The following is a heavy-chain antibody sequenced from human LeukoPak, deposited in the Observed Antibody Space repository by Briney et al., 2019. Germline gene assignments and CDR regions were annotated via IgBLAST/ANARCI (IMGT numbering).Heavy chain of an antibody. CDR1: GFTFSSYA. D-gene: IGHD3-22*01. Sequence: GGSLRLSCAASGFTFSSYAMSWVRQAPGKGLEWVSAISGSGGSTYYADSVKGRFTISRDNSKNTLYLQMNSLRAEDTAVYYCARSLPEYYYDSSGYYAVGYYYGMGVWGQGTTVTVSS. V-gene: IGHV3-23*01. CDR3: ARSLPEYYYDSSGYYAVGYYYGMGV. J-gene: IGHJ6*02. CDR2: ISGSGGST.